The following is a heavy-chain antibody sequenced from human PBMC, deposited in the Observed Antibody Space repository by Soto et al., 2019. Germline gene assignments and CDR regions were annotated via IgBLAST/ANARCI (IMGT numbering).Heavy chain of an antibody. CDR2: IFYSGRSGST. CDR3: ARTALGWFDP. D-gene: IGHD2-21*02. CDR1: GGSISSYY. Sequence: SATLSITCSVSGGSISSYYWSWIRQPPGKGLEWIGYIFYSGRSGSTNYNPSLKSRVITSVDTSKNQFSLKLTSVTAADTAVYYCARTALGWFDPWGQGTLVTVSS. V-gene: IGHV4-59*01. J-gene: IGHJ5*02.